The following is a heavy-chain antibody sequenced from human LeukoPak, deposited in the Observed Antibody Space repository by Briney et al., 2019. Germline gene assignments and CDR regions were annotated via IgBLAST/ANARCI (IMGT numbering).Heavy chain of an antibody. CDR3: ARHSDYDILTGPNDY. D-gene: IGHD3-9*01. Sequence: TGGSLRLSCAASGFTFSSYSMNWVRQAPGKGLEWVSYISSSSSTIYYADSVKGRFTISRDNAKNSLYLQMNSLRAEDTAVYYCARHSDYDILTGPNDYWGQGTLVTVSS. V-gene: IGHV3-48*01. J-gene: IGHJ4*02. CDR2: ISSSSSTI. CDR1: GFTFSSYS.